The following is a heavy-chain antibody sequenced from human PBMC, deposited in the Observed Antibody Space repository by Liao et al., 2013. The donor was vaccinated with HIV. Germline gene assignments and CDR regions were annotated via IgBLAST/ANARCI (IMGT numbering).Heavy chain of an antibody. V-gene: IGHV4-39*07. CDR1: GGSISSSSYY. CDR2: IYYSGGT. J-gene: IGHJ4*01. CDR3: AREGGYCSGGSCRLYYFDS. D-gene: IGHD2-15*01. Sequence: QLQLQESGPGLVKPSETLSLTCTVSGGSISSSSYYWGWIRQPPGKGLEWIGSIYYSGGTYFNPSLKSRVIISVDSSKNQFSLKLSSVTAADTAVYYCAREGGYCSGGSCRLYYFDSWGHGTLVTVSS.